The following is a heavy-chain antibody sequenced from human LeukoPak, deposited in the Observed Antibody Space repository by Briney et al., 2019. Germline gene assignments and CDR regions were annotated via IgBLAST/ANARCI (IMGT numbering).Heavy chain of an antibody. CDR2: ISSSSSYI. V-gene: IGHV3-21*01. CDR1: GFTFSSYS. D-gene: IGHD3-10*01. CDR3: ARDPGIRGFDC. J-gene: IGHJ4*02. Sequence: PGGSLRLSCAASGFTFSSYSMNWVRQAPGKGLEWFSSISSSSSYIYYADSLEGRFTISRDSAKNSLYLQMNSLRAEDTAVYYCARDPGIRGFDCWGQGTLVTVSS.